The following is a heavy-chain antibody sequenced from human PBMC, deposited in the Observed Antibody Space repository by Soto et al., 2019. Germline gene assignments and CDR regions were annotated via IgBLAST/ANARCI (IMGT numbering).Heavy chain of an antibody. J-gene: IGHJ4*02. Sequence: EVRLLESGGGLVQPGGSLRLSCAASGFSFSDYAMSWVRQAPGKGLEWVSGVSGGGGVTNYADSVKGRFTISRDNSKNTVYLQMNGLRAEDTAIYSCAKGRCSGTSCYSDYWGQGTLVTVSS. CDR3: AKGRCSGTSCYSDY. CDR2: VSGGGGVT. D-gene: IGHD2-15*01. CDR1: GFSFSDYA. V-gene: IGHV3-23*01.